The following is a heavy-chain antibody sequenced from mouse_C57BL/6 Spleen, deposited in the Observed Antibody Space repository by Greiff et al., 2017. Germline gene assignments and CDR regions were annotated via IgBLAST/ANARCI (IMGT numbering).Heavy chain of an antibody. D-gene: IGHD1-1*01. V-gene: IGHV1-64*01. CDR1: GYTFTSYW. CDR3: ASIPQGTTVEDY. CDR2: IHPNSGST. Sequence: QVQLKQPGAELVKPGASVKLSCKASGYTFTSYWMHWVKQRPGQGLEWIGMIHPNSGSTNYNEKFKSKATLTVDKSSSTAYMQLSSLTSEDSAVXYCASIPQGTTVEDYWGQGTSVTVSS. J-gene: IGHJ4*01.